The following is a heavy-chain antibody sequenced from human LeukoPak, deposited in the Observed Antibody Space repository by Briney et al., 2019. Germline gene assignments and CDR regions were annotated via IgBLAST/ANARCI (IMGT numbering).Heavy chain of an antibody. J-gene: IGHJ6*03. CDR1: GFMFSSYW. CDR2: IKQDRSEK. Sequence: PGGSLRLSCAASGFMFSSYWMSWVRQAPGKGLEWVANIKQDRSEKYYVDSVKGRFTVSRDNARNSLYLQMNSLRAEDTAVYYCARNDDYYMDVWGKGTTVTISS. CDR3: ARNDDYYMDV. V-gene: IGHV3-7*01.